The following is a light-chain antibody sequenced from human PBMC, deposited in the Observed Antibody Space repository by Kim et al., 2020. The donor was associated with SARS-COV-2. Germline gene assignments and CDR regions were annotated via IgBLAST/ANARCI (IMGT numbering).Light chain of an antibody. CDR1: SNNVGNQG. V-gene: IGLV10-54*04. Sequence: QTATLPCTGNSNNVGNQGAAWLQQHQGHPPRLLSYRNNNRPSGISERFSASRSGNTASLTITGLQPEDEADYYCSAWDSSLSVWVFGGGTKVTVL. CDR2: RNN. J-gene: IGLJ3*02. CDR3: SAWDSSLSVWV.